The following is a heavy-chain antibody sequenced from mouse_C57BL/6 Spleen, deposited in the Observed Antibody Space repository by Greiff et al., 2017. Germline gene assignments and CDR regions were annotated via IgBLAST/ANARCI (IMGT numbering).Heavy chain of an antibody. D-gene: IGHD1-1*01. CDR2: IYPGDGDT. Sequence: VQLQQSGAELVKPGASVKISCKASGYAFSSYWMNWVKQRPGKGLEWIGQIYPGDGDTNYNGKFKGKATLTADKSSSTAYMQLSSLTSEDSAVYFCARAYYYGSSYFDYWGQGTTLTVSS. V-gene: IGHV1-80*01. CDR1: GYAFSSYW. J-gene: IGHJ2*01. CDR3: ARAYYYGSSYFDY.